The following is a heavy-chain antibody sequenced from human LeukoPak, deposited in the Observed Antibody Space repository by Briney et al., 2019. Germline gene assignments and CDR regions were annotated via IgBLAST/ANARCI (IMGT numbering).Heavy chain of an antibody. CDR2: ISGSGGST. Sequence: GGSLRLSCAASGFTFSSYAMSWVRQAPGKGLEWVSAISGSGGSTYYADSVKGRFTISRDNSKNTLYLQMNSLRAEDTAVYYCAKDSFPFIPAAENWFDPWAREPWSPSPQ. D-gene: IGHD2-2*01. CDR1: GFTFSSYA. CDR3: AKDSFPFIPAAENWFDP. J-gene: IGHJ5*02. V-gene: IGHV3-23*01.